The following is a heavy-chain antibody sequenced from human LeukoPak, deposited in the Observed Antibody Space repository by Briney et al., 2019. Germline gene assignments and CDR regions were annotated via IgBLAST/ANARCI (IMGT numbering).Heavy chain of an antibody. CDR2: ISGSGGST. Sequence: GGPLRLSCAASGFTFSSYAMSWVRQAPGKGLEWVSAISGSGGSTYYADSVKGRFTISRDNSKNTLYLQMNSLRAEDTAVYYCAKADTAMGIYDYWGQGTLVTVSS. V-gene: IGHV3-23*01. CDR1: GFTFSSYA. D-gene: IGHD5-18*01. J-gene: IGHJ4*02. CDR3: AKADTAMGIYDY.